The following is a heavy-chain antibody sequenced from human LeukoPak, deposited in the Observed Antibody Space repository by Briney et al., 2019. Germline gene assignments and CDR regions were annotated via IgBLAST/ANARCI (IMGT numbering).Heavy chain of an antibody. CDR3: ARGGYDILTGYYDY. CDR2: INHSGST. CDR1: GGSFSGYC. Sequence: SETLSLTCAVYGGSFSGYCWSWIRQPPGKGLEWIGEINHSGSTNYNPSLKSRVTISVDTSKNQFSLKLSSVTAADTAVYYCARGGYDILTGYYDYWGQGTLVTVSS. V-gene: IGHV4-34*01. D-gene: IGHD3-9*01. J-gene: IGHJ4*02.